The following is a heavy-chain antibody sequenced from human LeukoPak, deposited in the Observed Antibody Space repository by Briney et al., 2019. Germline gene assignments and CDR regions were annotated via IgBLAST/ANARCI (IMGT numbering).Heavy chain of an antibody. CDR1: GFTSSSYA. CDR2: ISYDGSNK. V-gene: IGHV3-30*04. J-gene: IGHJ4*02. CDR3: ARDNDWAFDY. D-gene: IGHD3-9*01. Sequence: GGSLRLSCVASGFTSSSYAMYWVRQAPGKGLEWVAVISYDGSNKYYADSVKGRFTISRDNSKNTLYLQMNSLRDEDTAVYYCARDNDWAFDYWGQGTLVTVSS.